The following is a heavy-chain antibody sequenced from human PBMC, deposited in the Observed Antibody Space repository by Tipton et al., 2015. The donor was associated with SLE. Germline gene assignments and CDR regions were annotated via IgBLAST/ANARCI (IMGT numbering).Heavy chain of an antibody. V-gene: IGHV4-59*08. CDR1: GASVSSFC. D-gene: IGHD3-10*01. Sequence: TLSLTCTVSGASVSSFCWNWIRQSPGKGLEWIACVCNSVSTNYDPSLKSRGTISVDTSKNHFSLELTSVTAADTAGYYCARQRLRLLSPLDAWGQGTTVTVS. J-gene: IGHJ6*02. CDR2: VCNSVST. CDR3: ARQRLRLLSPLDA.